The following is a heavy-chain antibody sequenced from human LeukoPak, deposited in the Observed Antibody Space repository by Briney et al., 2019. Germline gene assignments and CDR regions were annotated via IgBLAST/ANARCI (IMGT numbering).Heavy chain of an antibody. Sequence: GGSLRLSRAASGFTFGSYGMHWVRQAPGKGLEWVAVISYDGSNKYYADSVKGRLTISRDNSKNTLYLQMNSLRAEDTAVYYCAKDPTTAVAGALNWGQGTMVTVSS. CDR3: AKDPTTAVAGALN. V-gene: IGHV3-30*18. D-gene: IGHD6-19*01. CDR1: GFTFGSYG. J-gene: IGHJ3*01. CDR2: ISYDGSNK.